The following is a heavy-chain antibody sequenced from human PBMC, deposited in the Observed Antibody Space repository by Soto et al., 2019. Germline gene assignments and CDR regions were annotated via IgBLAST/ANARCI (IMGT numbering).Heavy chain of an antibody. CDR3: AHFNDILTGYVPGSGGSCYFDY. V-gene: IGHV2-5*02. Sequence: SGPTLVQPTQTLTLTCTFSGFSLSTSGVGVGWIRQPPGKALEWLALIYWDDDKRYSPSLKSRLTITKDTSKNQVVLTMTNMDPVDTATYYCAHFNDILTGYVPGSGGSCYFDYWGQGTLVTVSS. CDR2: IYWDDDK. CDR1: GFSLSTSGVG. D-gene: IGHD3-9*01. J-gene: IGHJ4*02.